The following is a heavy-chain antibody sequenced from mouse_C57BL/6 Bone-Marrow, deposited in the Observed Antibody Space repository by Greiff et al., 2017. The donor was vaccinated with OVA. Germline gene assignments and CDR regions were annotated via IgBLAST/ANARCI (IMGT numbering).Heavy chain of an antibody. CDR3: ARRYYGSSYGAY. J-gene: IGHJ3*01. CDR1: GYTFTSYG. D-gene: IGHD1-1*01. Sequence: VQLQQSGAELARPGASVKLSCKASGYTFTSYGISWVKQRTGQGLEWIGEIYPRSGNTYYNEKFKGKATLTADKSSSTAYMELRSLTSEDSAVYFCARRYYGSSYGAYWGQGTLVTVSA. CDR2: IYPRSGNT. V-gene: IGHV1-81*01.